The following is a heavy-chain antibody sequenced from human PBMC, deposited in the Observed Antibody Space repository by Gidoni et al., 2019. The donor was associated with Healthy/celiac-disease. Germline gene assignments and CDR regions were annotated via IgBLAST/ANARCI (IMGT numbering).Heavy chain of an antibody. D-gene: IGHD6-13*01. V-gene: IGHV4-34*01. CDR3: VRGEQLVYRGYYVDY. Sequence: QVQLQQWCAGRLKPSETLSLICAVYGGSFSGYYWSWIRQPPGKGLEWIGEINHSGSTNYNPSLKSRVTISVDTSKIQFSLKLSSVTAADTAVYYCVRGEQLVYRGYYVDYWGQGTLVTVSS. CDR2: INHSGST. CDR1: GGSFSGYY. J-gene: IGHJ4*02.